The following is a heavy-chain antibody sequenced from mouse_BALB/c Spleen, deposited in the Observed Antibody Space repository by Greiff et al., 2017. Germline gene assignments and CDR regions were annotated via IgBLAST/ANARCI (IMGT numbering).Heavy chain of an antibody. CDR3: ARDGLRRSFAD. CDR1: GFTFSDYS. V-gene: IGHV5-4*02. CDR2: ISDGGSYT. D-gene: IGHD2-4*01. Sequence: EVKLMESGGGLVKPGGSLKLSCAASGFTFSDYSMYWVRQTPEKRLEWVATISDGGSYTYYPDSVKGRFTISRDNAKNTLYLQMSRLKSEDTAMYYCARDGLRRSFADWGQGTLVTVSA. J-gene: IGHJ3*01.